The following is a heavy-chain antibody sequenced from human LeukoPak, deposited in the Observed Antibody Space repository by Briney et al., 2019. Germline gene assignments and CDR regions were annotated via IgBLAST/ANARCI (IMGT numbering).Heavy chain of an antibody. J-gene: IGHJ3*02. CDR3: ARKAYSSSSDAFDI. CDR1: GFTFSSYN. D-gene: IGHD6-13*01. V-gene: IGHV3-21*01. CDR2: ISSSGSYI. Sequence: GGSLRLSCAASGFTFSSYNMNWVRQAPGKGLEWVSSISSSGSYIYYADSVKGRFTISRDNAKNSLYLQMNSLRAEDTAVYYCARKAYSSSSDAFDIWGQGTMVTVSS.